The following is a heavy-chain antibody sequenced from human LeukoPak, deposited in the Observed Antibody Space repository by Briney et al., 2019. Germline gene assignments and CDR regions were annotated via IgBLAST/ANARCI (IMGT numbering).Heavy chain of an antibody. CDR1: GDSISNYY. Sequence: PSETLSLTCTVSGDSISNYYWSWIRQPAGKGLEWIGRTHTSGTTNYNPSLKSRVTMSVDTFKNQFSLKVNSVTAADTAVYYCARGYGSGRYFDYWGQGTLVTVSS. CDR3: ARGYGSGRYFDY. D-gene: IGHD3-10*01. V-gene: IGHV4-4*07. J-gene: IGHJ4*02. CDR2: THTSGTT.